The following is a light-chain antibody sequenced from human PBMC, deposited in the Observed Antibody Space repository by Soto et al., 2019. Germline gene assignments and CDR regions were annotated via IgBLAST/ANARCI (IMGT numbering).Light chain of an antibody. CDR3: QHGYSTPPS. CDR1: ESIYIY. Sequence: DIQMTQSPSSLSASVEERVTITCRASESIYIYLNWYQQKPGKAPKLLIYAASTLQSGVSSRFSGSGSGTDFNLSISSLQPEASANYDCQHGYSTPPSFGQGTRVEIK. J-gene: IGKJ2*01. CDR2: AAS. V-gene: IGKV1-39*01.